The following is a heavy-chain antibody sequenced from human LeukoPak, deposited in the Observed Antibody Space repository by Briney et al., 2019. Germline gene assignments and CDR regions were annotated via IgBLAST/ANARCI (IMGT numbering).Heavy chain of an antibody. V-gene: IGHV3-30-3*01. J-gene: IGHJ4*02. Sequence: PGGSLRLSCAASGFTFSSYAMHWVRQAPGKGLEWVAVISYDGSNKYYADSVKGRFTISRDNSKNTLYLQMNSLRAEDTAVYYCARDRRDLYYGSGSVDYWGQGTLVTVSS. CDR3: ARDRRDLYYGSGSVDY. D-gene: IGHD3-10*01. CDR1: GFTFSSYA. CDR2: ISYDGSNK.